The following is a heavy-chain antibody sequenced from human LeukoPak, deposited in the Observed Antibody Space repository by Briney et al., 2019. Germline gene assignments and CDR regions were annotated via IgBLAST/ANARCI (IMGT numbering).Heavy chain of an antibody. D-gene: IGHD1-14*01. V-gene: IGHV4-61*01. CDR2: VYYSGST. Sequence: SETLSLTCTVSGGSVRSDSYYWSWIRQPPGKGLEWIGYVYYSGSTNYNPSLKSRVTISVDTSKNQFSLKLRSVTAADTAVYYCVRSRRGLRFDPWGQGTLVTVSS. CDR1: GGSVRSDSYY. J-gene: IGHJ5*02. CDR3: VRSRRGLRFDP.